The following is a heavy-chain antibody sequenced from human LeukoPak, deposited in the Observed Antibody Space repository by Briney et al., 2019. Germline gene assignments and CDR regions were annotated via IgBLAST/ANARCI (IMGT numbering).Heavy chain of an antibody. Sequence: PGGSLRLSCAASGFTFRTYRMSWVRQAPGKGLEWVAGIKEDGSVKYYVESVKGRFTIPRDNAENSLSLQMNSLRVEDTAVFYCVREREEWELQQIFDYWGQGTLVTVSS. CDR3: VREREEWELQQIFDY. V-gene: IGHV3-7*01. J-gene: IGHJ4*02. CDR2: IKEDGSVK. CDR1: GFTFRTYR. D-gene: IGHD1-26*01.